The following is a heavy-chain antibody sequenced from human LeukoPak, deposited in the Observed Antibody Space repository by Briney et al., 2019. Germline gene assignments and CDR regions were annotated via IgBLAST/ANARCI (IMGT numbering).Heavy chain of an antibody. D-gene: IGHD5-12*01. CDR1: GFTFSSYS. CDR2: INSDGSST. CDR3: ARGRWLRFVGSWFDP. J-gene: IGHJ5*02. Sequence: PGGSLRLSCAASGFTFSSYSMHWVRQAPGKGLVWVSRINSDGSSTSYADSVKGRFTISRDNAKNTLYLQMNSLRAEDTAVYYCARGRWLRFVGSWFDPWGQGTLVTVSS. V-gene: IGHV3-74*01.